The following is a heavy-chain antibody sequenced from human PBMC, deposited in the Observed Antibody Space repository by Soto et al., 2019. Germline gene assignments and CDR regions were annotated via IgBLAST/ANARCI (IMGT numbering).Heavy chain of an antibody. J-gene: IGHJ4*02. V-gene: IGHV3-30*18. CDR1: GFTFSNYG. Sequence: QVQLVESRGGVVQPGMSLRLSCAASGFTFSNYGMHWVRQAPGKGLEWVAIISYDGSNKNCAESVKGRFTISRDNSKNTVYLQMNSLRSEDTAVYYCAKDRRSSWSFDYWGQGALVTVSS. CDR2: ISYDGSNK. D-gene: IGHD6-13*01. CDR3: AKDRRSSWSFDY.